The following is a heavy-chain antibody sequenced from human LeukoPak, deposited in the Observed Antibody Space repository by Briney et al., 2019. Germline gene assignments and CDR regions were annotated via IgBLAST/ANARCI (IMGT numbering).Heavy chain of an antibody. D-gene: IGHD2-21*02. CDR1: GGSFSGYY. J-gene: IGHJ3*02. CDR3: ARENDFDAFDI. CDR2: IYYSGST. V-gene: IGHV4-59*01. Sequence: ETSETLSLTCAVYGGSFSGYYWSWIRQPPGKGLEWIGYIYYSGSTDYNPSLKSRVTISVDTSKNQFSLKLSSVTAADTAVYYCARENDFDAFDIWGQGTMVTVSS.